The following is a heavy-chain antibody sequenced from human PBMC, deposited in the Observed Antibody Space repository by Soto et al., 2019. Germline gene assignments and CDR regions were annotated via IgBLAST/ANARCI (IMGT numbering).Heavy chain of an antibody. J-gene: IGHJ5*01. D-gene: IGHD3-10*01. V-gene: IGHV3-21*01. Sequence: EVQLVESGGGLVKPGGSLRLSCAASGFTFSSYSMNWVRQAPGKGLEWVSSISSSSSYIYYADSVKGRFTISRDNAKNSLYLQMNSLRAKDTAVYDCARGNTMVRGVISPLDSWGQGTLVNVSS. CDR1: GFTFSSYS. CDR3: ARGNTMVRGVISPLDS. CDR2: ISSSSSYI.